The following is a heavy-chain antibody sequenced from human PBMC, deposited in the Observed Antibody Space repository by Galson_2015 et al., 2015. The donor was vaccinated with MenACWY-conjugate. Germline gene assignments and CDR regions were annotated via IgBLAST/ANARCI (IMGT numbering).Heavy chain of an antibody. CDR2: IWYDGTNK. Sequence: SLRLSCAASGFAFSGYAMHWVRQPPGKGLEWVAIIWYDGTNKYYADSVKGRFTISRDNSKNTLYLQMNSLRAEDTAVYYCARDREGTGWSYFDYWGQGTLVTVSS. V-gene: IGHV3-33*01. CDR1: GFAFSGYA. J-gene: IGHJ4*02. D-gene: IGHD6-19*01. CDR3: ARDREGTGWSYFDY.